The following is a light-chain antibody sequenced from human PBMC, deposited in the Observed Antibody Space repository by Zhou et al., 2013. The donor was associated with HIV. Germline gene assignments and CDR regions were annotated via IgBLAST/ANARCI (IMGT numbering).Light chain of an antibody. CDR3: QQYYDTPLT. V-gene: IGKV1-NL1*01. CDR1: QDISNS. CDR2: DVF. J-gene: IGKJ1*01. Sequence: DIQMTQSPSSLSAFVGDRVTITCRASQDISNSLAWYLQRPGKAPTLLLYDVFKLESGVPLRFSGSGSGTNYTLTINSLQPEDSATYYCQQYYDTPLTFGRGTKVEIK.